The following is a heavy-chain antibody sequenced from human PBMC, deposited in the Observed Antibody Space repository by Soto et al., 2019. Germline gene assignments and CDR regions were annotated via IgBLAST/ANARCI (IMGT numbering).Heavy chain of an antibody. Sequence: ASVKVSGKASGDTFTSYAMHWVRQAPGQRLEWMGWINAGNGNTKYSQKFQGRVTITRDTSASTAYMELSSLRSEDTAVYYCAGRYCSGGSCYQEGSFDYWGQGTLVTVSS. CDR1: GDTFTSYA. V-gene: IGHV1-3*01. CDR3: AGRYCSGGSCYQEGSFDY. D-gene: IGHD2-15*01. CDR2: INAGNGNT. J-gene: IGHJ4*02.